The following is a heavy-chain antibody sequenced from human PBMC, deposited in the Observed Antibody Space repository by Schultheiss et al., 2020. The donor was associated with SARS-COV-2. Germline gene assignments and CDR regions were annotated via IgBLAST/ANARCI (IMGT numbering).Heavy chain of an antibody. D-gene: IGHD1-26*01. J-gene: IGHJ6*02. Sequence: SETLSLTCTVSGGSISSGGYYWSWIRQPPGKGLEWIGEINHSGSTNYNPSLKSRVTISVDTSKNQFSLKLSSVTAADTAVYYCARQAPIGRYYYYGMDVWGQGTTVTVSS. CDR2: INHSGST. V-gene: IGHV4-39*07. CDR1: GGSISSGGYY. CDR3: ARQAPIGRYYYYGMDV.